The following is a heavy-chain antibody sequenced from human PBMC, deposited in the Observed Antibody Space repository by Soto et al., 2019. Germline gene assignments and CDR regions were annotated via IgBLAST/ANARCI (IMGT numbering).Heavy chain of an antibody. V-gene: IGHV3-64D*06. Sequence: PGGSLRLSCAASGYTFSHYAMNWVRQAPGKGLEYVSAVSSNGVSTYYADSLKGSFTISRDNSKNALYLKISNCRAQATAMHKCVKVGVDTAMATFYYYGMDVWGQGTTVTVSS. CDR1: GYTFSHYA. D-gene: IGHD5-18*01. CDR3: VKVGVDTAMATFYYYGMDV. CDR2: VSSNGVST. J-gene: IGHJ6*02.